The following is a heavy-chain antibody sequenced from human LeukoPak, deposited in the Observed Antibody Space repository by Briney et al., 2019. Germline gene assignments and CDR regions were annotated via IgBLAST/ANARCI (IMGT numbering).Heavy chain of an antibody. CDR2: IYSDGST. J-gene: IGHJ6*03. CDR1: GFSVRSNY. V-gene: IGHV3-66*01. CDR3: GKGYMDV. Sequence: PGGSLRLSCGASGFSVRSNYMSWVRQAPGKGPEWVSVIYSDGSTFHAGSVKGRFTISRDTSKNTLYLEMNSLTAGDTAVYHCGKGYMDVWGKGTTVTISS.